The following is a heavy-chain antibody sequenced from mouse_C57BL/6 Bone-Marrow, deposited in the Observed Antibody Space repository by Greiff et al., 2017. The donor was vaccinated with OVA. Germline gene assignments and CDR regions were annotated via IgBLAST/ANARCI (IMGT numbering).Heavy chain of an antibody. CDR1: GYAFTNYL. CDR2: INPGSGGT. V-gene: IGHV1-54*01. CDR3: ARGPLITTVVEDYYAMDY. Sequence: QVQLQQSGAELVRPGTSVKVSCKASGYAFTNYLIEWVKQRPGQGLEWIGVINPGSGGTNYNEKFKSKATLTVDKSSSTAYMQLSSLTSEDSAVYYCARGPLITTVVEDYYAMDYWGQGTSVTVSS. D-gene: IGHD1-1*01. J-gene: IGHJ4*01.